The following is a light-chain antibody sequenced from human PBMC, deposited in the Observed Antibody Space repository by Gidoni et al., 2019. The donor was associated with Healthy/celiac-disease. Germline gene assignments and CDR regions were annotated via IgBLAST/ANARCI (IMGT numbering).Light chain of an antibody. V-gene: IGKV3-11*01. CDR3: QQRSNWPLT. J-gene: IGKJ4*01. Sequence: ELVLTQSPATLSLSPGERATLSCRASQSVSSYLAWYQQKPGQAPRLLIDDASNRATGIPARVSGSGSGTDFTLTISSLEPEDFAVYYCQQRSNWPLTFXGXTKVXIK. CDR2: DAS. CDR1: QSVSSY.